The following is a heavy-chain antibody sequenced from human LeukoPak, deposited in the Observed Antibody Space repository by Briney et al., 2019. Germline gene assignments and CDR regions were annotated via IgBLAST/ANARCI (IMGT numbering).Heavy chain of an antibody. D-gene: IGHD2-2*01. CDR3: ARDQEEYQLVFHAFDF. CDR2: ISYDGSNE. CDR1: GFTFSSYA. Sequence: GGSLRLSCAASGFTFSSYAMHWVRQAPGKGLEWVAVISYDGSNECYADSVKGRFTISRDNSKNTLYLQMNSLRSEDTAVYYCARDQEEYQLVFHAFDFWGQGTMVTVSS. J-gene: IGHJ3*01. V-gene: IGHV3-30-3*01.